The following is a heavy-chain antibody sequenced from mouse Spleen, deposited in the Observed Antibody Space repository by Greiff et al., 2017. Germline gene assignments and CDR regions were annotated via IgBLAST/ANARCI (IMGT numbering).Heavy chain of an antibody. CDR1: GYAFSSYW. D-gene: IGHD1-1*01. V-gene: IGHV1-80*01. J-gene: IGHJ3*01. CDR2: IYPGDGDT. CDR3: ARTDYGTTWFAY. Sequence: QVQLQQSGAELVKPGASVKISCKASGYAFSSYWMNWVKQRPGKGLEWIGQIYPGDGDTNYNGKFKGKATLTADKSSSTAYMQLSSLTSEDSAVYICARTDYGTTWFAYWGQGTLVTVSA.